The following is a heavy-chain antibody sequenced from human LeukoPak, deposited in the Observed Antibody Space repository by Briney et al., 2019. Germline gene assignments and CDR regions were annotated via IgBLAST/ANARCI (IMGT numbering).Heavy chain of an antibody. CDR1: GGSFSGYY. D-gene: IGHD2-15*01. Sequence: PSETLSLTCAVYGGSFSGYYWSWIRQPPGKGLEWIGEINHSGSTNYNSSLKSRVTISVDTSKNQFSLKLSSVTAADTAVYYCARLVVVAATPPRDEWYYYYGMDVWGQGTTVTVSS. CDR3: ARLVVVAATPPRDEWYYYYGMDV. J-gene: IGHJ6*02. CDR2: INHSGST. V-gene: IGHV4-34*01.